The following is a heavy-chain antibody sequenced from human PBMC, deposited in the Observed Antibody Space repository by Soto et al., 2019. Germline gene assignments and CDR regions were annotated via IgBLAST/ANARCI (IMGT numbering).Heavy chain of an antibody. CDR2: IHYIGTT. J-gene: IGHJ5*02. V-gene: IGHV4-59*12. CDR3: ASDWFDP. Sequence: ETLSLTCTVSGGSMRNYFWTWIRQPPGKGLEWIGYIHYIGTTSFFPSYNPSLRSRVTISVDTSKNQFSLKLSSVTAADTAVYYCASDWFDPWGQGTLVTVSS. CDR1: GGSMRNYF.